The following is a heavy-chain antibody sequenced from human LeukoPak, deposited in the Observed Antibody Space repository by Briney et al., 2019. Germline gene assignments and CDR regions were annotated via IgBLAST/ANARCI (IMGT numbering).Heavy chain of an antibody. CDR1: GYTFTSYA. D-gene: IGHD3-22*01. CDR2: INTNTGNP. Sequence: GASVKVSCKASGYTFTSYAMNWVRQAPGQGLEWMGWINTNTGNPTYAQGFTGRFVFSLDTSVSTAYLQISSLKAEDTAVYYCARGSYYYDSSGYHWFDPWGQGTLVTVSS. J-gene: IGHJ5*02. CDR3: ARGSYYYDSSGYHWFDP. V-gene: IGHV7-4-1*02.